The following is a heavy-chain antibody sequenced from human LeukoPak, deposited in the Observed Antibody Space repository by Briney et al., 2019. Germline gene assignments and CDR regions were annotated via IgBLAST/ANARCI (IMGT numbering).Heavy chain of an antibody. D-gene: IGHD5-24*01. Sequence: SETLSLTCTVSGGSMSSYYWSWIRQSAGKGLEWIGRMYTSGSTNYNPSLKSRVTMSIDTSKKQFSLKLNSVTAADTAVYYCARGGRWLQFNYWGQGTLVTVSS. CDR3: ARGGRWLQFNY. V-gene: IGHV4-4*07. CDR1: GGSMSSYY. CDR2: MYTSGST. J-gene: IGHJ4*02.